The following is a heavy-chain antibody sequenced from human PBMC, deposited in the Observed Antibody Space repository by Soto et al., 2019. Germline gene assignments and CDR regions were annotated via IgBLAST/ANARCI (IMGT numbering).Heavy chain of an antibody. J-gene: IGHJ3*02. D-gene: IGHD3-10*01. V-gene: IGHV3-21*01. Sequence: GGSLRLSCAASGFTFSSYSMNWIRQAPGKGLEWVSSISSSSSYIYYADSVKGRFTISRDNAKNSLYLQMNSLRAEDTAVYYCARDRFPGGSGIFGAFDIWGQGTMVTVSS. CDR1: GFTFSSYS. CDR3: ARDRFPGGSGIFGAFDI. CDR2: ISSSSSYI.